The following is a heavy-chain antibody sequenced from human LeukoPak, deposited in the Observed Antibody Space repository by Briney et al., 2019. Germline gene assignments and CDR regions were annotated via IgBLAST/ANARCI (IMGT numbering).Heavy chain of an antibody. J-gene: IGHJ4*02. Sequence: GGSLRLSCAASGFTFSSYEMNWVRQAPGKGLEWVSYISSSGSTIYYADSVKGRFTISRDNAKNSLYLQMNGLRAEDTAVYYCARVTNYYDSSGYYRVFDYWGQGTLVTVSS. CDR3: ARVTNYYDSSGYYRVFDY. D-gene: IGHD3-22*01. V-gene: IGHV3-48*03. CDR1: GFTFSSYE. CDR2: ISSSGSTI.